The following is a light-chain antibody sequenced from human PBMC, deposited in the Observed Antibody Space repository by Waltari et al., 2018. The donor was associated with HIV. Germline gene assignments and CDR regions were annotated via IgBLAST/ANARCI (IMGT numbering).Light chain of an antibody. CDR2: EVS. J-gene: IGLJ2*01. V-gene: IGLV2-23*02. Sequence: QSALTQPASVSGSPGQSITISCTGTSSDVGSYNLVSWYPQHPGKAPKLMIYEVSKRPSGVAKRFSGSKSGNTASLTISGLQAEDEADYYCCSYAGSSTNVVFGGGTKLTVL. CDR1: SSDVGSYNL. CDR3: CSYAGSSTNVV.